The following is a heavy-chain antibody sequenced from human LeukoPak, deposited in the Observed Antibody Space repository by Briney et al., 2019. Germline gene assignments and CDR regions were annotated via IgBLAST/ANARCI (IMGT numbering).Heavy chain of an antibody. D-gene: IGHD6-13*01. V-gene: IGHV3-11*01. J-gene: IGHJ4*02. CDR3: ARDKGNSRAAAVSEEPTY. CDR1: GFTFSDYY. CDR2: ISSSGSTI. Sequence: NPGGSLRLSCAASGFTFSDYYMSWIRQAPGKGLEWVSYISSSGSTIYYADSVKGRFTISRDNAKNSLYLQMNSLRAEDTAVYYCARDKGNSRAAAVSEEPTYWGQGTLVTVSS.